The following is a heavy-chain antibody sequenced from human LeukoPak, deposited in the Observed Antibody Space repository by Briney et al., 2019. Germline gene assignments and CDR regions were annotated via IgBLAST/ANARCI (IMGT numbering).Heavy chain of an antibody. J-gene: IGHJ4*02. CDR1: GFTFSSYS. Sequence: GGSLGLSCAASGFTFSSYSMNWVRQALGKGLEWVSSISSSSSYIYYADSVKGRFTISRDNAKNSLYLQMNSLRAEDTAVYYCARGRGCSSSWVDYWGQGTLGTVSS. D-gene: IGHD6-13*01. V-gene: IGHV3-21*01. CDR3: ARGRGCSSSWVDY. CDR2: ISSSSSYI.